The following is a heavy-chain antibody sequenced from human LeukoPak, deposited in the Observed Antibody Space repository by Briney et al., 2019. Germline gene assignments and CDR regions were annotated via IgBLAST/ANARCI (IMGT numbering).Heavy chain of an antibody. D-gene: IGHD3-22*01. CDR2: INWNGGST. CDR1: GFTFDDYG. V-gene: IGHV3-20*04. CDR3: ASTAKYYYDSSGYLEYFQH. J-gene: IGHJ1*01. Sequence: GGSLRLSCAASGFTFDDYGMSWVRQAPGKGLEWGSGINWNGGSTGYADSVKGRFTISRDNAKNSLYLQMNSLRAEDTALYYCASTAKYYYDSSGYLEYFQHWGQGTLVTVSS.